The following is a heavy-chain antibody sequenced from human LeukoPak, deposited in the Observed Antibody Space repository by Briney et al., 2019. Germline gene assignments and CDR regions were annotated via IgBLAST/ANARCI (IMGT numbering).Heavy chain of an antibody. CDR3: ARGHNDCGDHPFDY. V-gene: IGHV3-33*01. CDR1: GFTFSSYG. J-gene: IGHJ4*02. D-gene: IGHD4-17*01. Sequence: GRSLRLSCAASGFTFSSYGMHWVRQAPGKGLEWVAVIWYDGSNKYYADSVKGRFTISRDNSKNTLYLQMNSLRAEDTAVYYCARGHNDCGDHPFDYWGQGTLVTVSS. CDR2: IWYDGSNK.